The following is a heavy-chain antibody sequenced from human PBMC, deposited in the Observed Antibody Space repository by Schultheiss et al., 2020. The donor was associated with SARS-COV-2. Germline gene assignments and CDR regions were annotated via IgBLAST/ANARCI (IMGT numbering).Heavy chain of an antibody. Sequence: GGSLRLSCAASGFTFSSYGMHWVRQAPGKGLEWVSYIRISGATIYYADSVKGRLTISRDNAKNSLYLQMNSLRAEDTAVYYCARNAARLITRAQFDYWGQGTLVTVSS. J-gene: IGHJ4*02. CDR1: GFTFSSYG. CDR3: ARNAARLITRAQFDY. CDR2: IRISGATI. D-gene: IGHD6-6*01. V-gene: IGHV3-48*04.